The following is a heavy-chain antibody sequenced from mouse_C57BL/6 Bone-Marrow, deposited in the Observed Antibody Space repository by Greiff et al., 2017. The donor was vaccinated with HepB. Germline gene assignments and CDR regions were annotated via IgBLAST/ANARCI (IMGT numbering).Heavy chain of an antibody. J-gene: IGHJ1*03. V-gene: IGHV5-16*01. D-gene: IGHD1-1*01. Sequence: EVQVVESEGGLVQPGSSMKLSCTASGFTFSDYYMAWVRQVPEKGLEWVANINYDGSSTYYLDSLKSRFIISRDNAKNILYLQMSSLTSEDTATYYCAREGDYYGSSYSYWYFDVWGTGTTVTVSS. CDR1: GFTFSDYY. CDR2: INYDGSST. CDR3: AREGDYYGSSYSYWYFDV.